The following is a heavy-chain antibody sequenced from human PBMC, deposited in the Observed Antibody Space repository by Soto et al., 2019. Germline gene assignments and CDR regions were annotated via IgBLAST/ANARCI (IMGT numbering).Heavy chain of an antibody. CDR2: IIPIFGTA. CDR1: GGTFSSYA. J-gene: IGHJ6*02. V-gene: IGHV1-69*01. D-gene: IGHD2-2*01. Sequence: QVQLVQSGAEVKKPGSSVKVSCKASGGTFSSYAISWVRQAPGQGLEWMGGIIPIFGTANYALKFQGRVTITADESTSTGYMALSSLRSEDTAVYYCARAVSDCSSTRCSTKKIYYYYYGMDVWGQGTTVTVSS. CDR3: ARAVSDCSSTRCSTKKIYYYYYGMDV.